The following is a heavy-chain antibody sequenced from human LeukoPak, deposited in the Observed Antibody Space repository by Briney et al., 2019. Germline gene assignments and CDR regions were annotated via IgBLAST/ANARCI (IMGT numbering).Heavy chain of an antibody. Sequence: PGGSLRLSCAASGFTFDDYAMHWVRQAPGKGLEWVSLISGDGGSTYYADSVMGRFTISRDNSKNSLYLQMNSLRTEDTALYYCAKDWSGYDWGAFDIWGQGTMVTVSS. CDR3: AKDWSGYDWGAFDI. CDR2: ISGDGGST. J-gene: IGHJ3*02. CDR1: GFTFDDYA. V-gene: IGHV3-43*02. D-gene: IGHD5-12*01.